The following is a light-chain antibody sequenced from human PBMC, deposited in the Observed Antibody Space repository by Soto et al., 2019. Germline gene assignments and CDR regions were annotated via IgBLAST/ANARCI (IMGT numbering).Light chain of an antibody. V-gene: IGKV3-20*01. CDR1: ESVSSSY. CDR3: QQYGSSPKT. Sequence: LTHSPGTLSLYQEERATLSCRASESVSSSYLAWYEQKPRQAPRLRIYGASSRATGIPDRFSGSGSGTDFNLTISRLEPEDFAGYYCQQYGSSPKTFGQGAKVDI. CDR2: GAS. J-gene: IGKJ1*01.